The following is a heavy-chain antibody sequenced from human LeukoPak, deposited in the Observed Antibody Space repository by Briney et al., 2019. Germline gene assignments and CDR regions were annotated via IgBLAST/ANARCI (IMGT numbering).Heavy chain of an antibody. CDR2: INHSGST. D-gene: IGHD2-2*02. CDR3: ARAPGYCGSTSCYSTFKYDY. CDR1: GGSFSGYY. V-gene: IGHV4-34*01. J-gene: IGHJ4*02. Sequence: SETLSLTCAVYGGSFSGYYWSWIRQPPGKGLEWIGEINHSGSTNYNPSLKSRVTISVDTSKNQFSLKLSSVTAADTAVYYCARAPGYCGSTSCYSTFKYDYWGQGTLVTVSS.